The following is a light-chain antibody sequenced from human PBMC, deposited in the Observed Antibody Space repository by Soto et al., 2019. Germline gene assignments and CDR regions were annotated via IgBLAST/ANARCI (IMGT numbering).Light chain of an antibody. CDR1: QTVGSN. J-gene: IGKJ5*01. V-gene: IGKV3-15*01. Sequence: EIVMTQSPATLSVSPGERATLSCRASQTVGSNLAWYQQKVGQSPRLLIDGASTRATGIPARFSGSGSGTEFTLTISSLQSEDFAAYYCQQYNNWPITFGQGTRLEIK. CDR3: QQYNNWPIT. CDR2: GAS.